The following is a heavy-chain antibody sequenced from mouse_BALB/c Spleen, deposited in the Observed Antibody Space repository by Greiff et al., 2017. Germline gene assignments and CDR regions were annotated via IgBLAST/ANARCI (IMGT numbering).Heavy chain of an antibody. Sequence: EVMLVESGGGLVKPGGSLKLSCAASGFTFSSYAMSWVRQTPEKRLEWVASISSGGSTYYPDSVKGRFTISRDNARNILYLQMSSLRSEDTAMYYCARGYRYPFAYWGQGTLVTVSA. CDR2: ISSGGST. CDR1: GFTFSSYA. V-gene: IGHV5-6-5*01. D-gene: IGHD2-14*01. J-gene: IGHJ3*01. CDR3: ARGYRYPFAY.